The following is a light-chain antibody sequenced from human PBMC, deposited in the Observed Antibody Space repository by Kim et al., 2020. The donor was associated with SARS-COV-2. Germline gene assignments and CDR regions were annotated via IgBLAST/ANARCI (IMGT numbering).Light chain of an antibody. CDR1: QSVSSN. J-gene: IGKJ1*01. V-gene: IGKV3-15*01. Sequence: EIVMTQSPATLSVSPGERATLSCRASQSVSSNLAWYQQKPGQAPRLLIYGASTRATGIPARFSGSGSGTEFTLTINSLQSEDFAVYYCQQYNTWWTFGQGTKVDIK. CDR3: QQYNTWWT. CDR2: GAS.